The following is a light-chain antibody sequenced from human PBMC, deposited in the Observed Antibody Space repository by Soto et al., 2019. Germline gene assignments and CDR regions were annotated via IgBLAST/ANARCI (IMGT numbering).Light chain of an antibody. CDR1: QSVSNSY. J-gene: IGKJ1*01. V-gene: IGKV3-20*01. CDR3: QQYGSSPRT. Sequence: EIVLTQSPGTLSLSPGERATLFCRASQSVSNSYLAWYQQKPGQAPRLLIYGASGRATGIPDRFSGSGSGTDFTLSISRLEPEDFAVYYCQQYGSSPRTFGQGTKVEIK. CDR2: GAS.